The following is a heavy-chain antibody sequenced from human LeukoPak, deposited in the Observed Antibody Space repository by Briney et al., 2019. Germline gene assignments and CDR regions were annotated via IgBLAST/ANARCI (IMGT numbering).Heavy chain of an antibody. V-gene: IGHV4-59*01. CDR3: AGERNGYNPD. Sequence: PSETLSLTCTVSGGSISNYYWNWIRQPPGKGLEWIGYIYYSGVTKYNPSFKSRVTISVDTSKNQFSLKLNSVTAADTAVYYCAGERNGYNPDWGQGTLVTVSS. CDR2: IYYSGVT. J-gene: IGHJ1*01. CDR1: GGSISNYY. D-gene: IGHD5-24*01.